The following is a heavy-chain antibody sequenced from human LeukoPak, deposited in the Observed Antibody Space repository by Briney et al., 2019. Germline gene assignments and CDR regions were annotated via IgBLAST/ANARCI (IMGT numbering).Heavy chain of an antibody. Sequence: ASVKVSCKASGYTFTSYDINWVRRATGQGLEWMGWMNPNSGNTGYAQKFQGRVTMTTDTSTSTAYMELRSLRSDDTAVYYCARVEGSERPIDYWGQGTLVTVSS. D-gene: IGHD1-1*01. V-gene: IGHV1-8*02. CDR1: GYTFTSYD. J-gene: IGHJ4*02. CDR3: ARVEGSERPIDY. CDR2: MNPNSGNT.